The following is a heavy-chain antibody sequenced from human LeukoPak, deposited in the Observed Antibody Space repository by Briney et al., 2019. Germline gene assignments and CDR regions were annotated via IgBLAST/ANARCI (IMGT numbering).Heavy chain of an antibody. V-gene: IGHV4-39*01. CDR3: ARRRAGRDWFDP. Sequence: WVRQPPGQGLEWIGSIYYSGNTYYNPSLKSRVTISADTSKNQSSLKLSSVTATDTAVYYCARRRAGRDWFDPWGQGTLVTVSS. D-gene: IGHD6-19*01. J-gene: IGHJ5*02. CDR2: IYYSGNT.